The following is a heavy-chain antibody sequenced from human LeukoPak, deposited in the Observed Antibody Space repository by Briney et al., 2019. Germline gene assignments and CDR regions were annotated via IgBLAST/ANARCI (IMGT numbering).Heavy chain of an antibody. V-gene: IGHV1-18*01. D-gene: IGHD3-3*01. CDR2: ISPNNGKT. J-gene: IGHJ4*02. CDR3: AREPYDFWSGDFSNYFDY. Sequence: ASVKVSCKTSGYTFTSYGITWVRQAPGQGLEWMAYISPNNGKTNYAQKLQGRVAMTTDTSTSTAYMELRSLRSDDTAVYYCAREPYDFWSGDFSNYFDYWGQGTLVTVSS. CDR1: GYTFTSYG.